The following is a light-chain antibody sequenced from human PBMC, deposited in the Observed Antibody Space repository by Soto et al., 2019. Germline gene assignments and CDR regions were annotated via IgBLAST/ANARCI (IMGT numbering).Light chain of an antibody. V-gene: IGKV3-20*01. CDR2: GAS. CDR1: QVTSRY. Sequence: ENVLTQSPGTLSLSPKERATLSCRASQVTSRYLSWYQQRPGQAPRLLIYGASSWATGIPDRFSGSGSGTDFTLTICRLEHEDFAVYYCQQYSNSPISFGQGTRLEIK. J-gene: IGKJ5*01. CDR3: QQYSNSPIS.